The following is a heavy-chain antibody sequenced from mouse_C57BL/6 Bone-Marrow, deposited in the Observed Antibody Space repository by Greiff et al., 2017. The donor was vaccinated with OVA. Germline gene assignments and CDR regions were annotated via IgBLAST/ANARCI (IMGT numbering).Heavy chain of an antibody. Sequence: QVQLQQPGAELVKPGASVKVSCKASGYTFTSYWMHWVKQRPGQGLEWIGRIHPSDSDTNYNQQFKGKATLTVDKSSSTAYMQLSSLTSEASAVYYCAISLYYDYSWFAYWGQGTLVTVSA. CDR1: GYTFTSYW. CDR3: AISLYYDYSWFAY. CDR2: IHPSDSDT. V-gene: IGHV1-74*01. J-gene: IGHJ3*01. D-gene: IGHD2-4*01.